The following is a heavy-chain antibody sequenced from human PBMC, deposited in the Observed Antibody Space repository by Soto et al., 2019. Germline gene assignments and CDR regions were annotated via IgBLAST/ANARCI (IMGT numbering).Heavy chain of an antibody. Sequence: QVQLQESGPGLVKPSQTLSLKCTVSGGSISSGGYYWTWIRQHPGKGLEWIGSIYYSGKTYYSPSLKSRVTISVDTSKNHFSLRLTSVTAADTAVYYCARDPSYGDYSYYGMDVWGQGTTVTVSS. CDR1: GGSISSGGYY. D-gene: IGHD4-17*01. CDR3: ARDPSYGDYSYYGMDV. V-gene: IGHV4-31*02. J-gene: IGHJ6*02. CDR2: IYYSGKT.